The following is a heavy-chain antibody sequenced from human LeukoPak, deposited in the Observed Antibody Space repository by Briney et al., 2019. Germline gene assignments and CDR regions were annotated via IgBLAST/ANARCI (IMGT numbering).Heavy chain of an antibody. CDR1: GGSMSSSSYY. CDR2: IYTSGST. Sequence: TLSLTCTVSGGSMSSSSYYWSWIRQPAGKGLEWIGRIYTSGSTNYNPSLKSRVTISVDTSKNQFSLKLSSVTAADTAVYYCAREVRGYSYGYRPTELYWYIDVWGRGTLVTVSS. V-gene: IGHV4-61*02. CDR3: AREVRGYSYGYRPTELYWYIDV. D-gene: IGHD5-18*01. J-gene: IGHJ2*01.